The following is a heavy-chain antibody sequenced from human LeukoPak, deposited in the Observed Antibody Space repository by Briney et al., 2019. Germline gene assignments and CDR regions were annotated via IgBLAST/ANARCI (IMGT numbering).Heavy chain of an antibody. CDR3: ARDYRAFYDSSGYPS. Sequence: GGSLRLSCAASGFTFSSYSMNWVRQAPGKGLEWVSSISSSSSYIYYEDSVKGRFTISRDNAKNSLYLQMNSLRAEDTAVYYCARDYRAFYDSSGYPSWGQGTLVTVSS. CDR2: ISSSSSYI. CDR1: GFTFSSYS. V-gene: IGHV3-21*01. D-gene: IGHD3-22*01. J-gene: IGHJ4*02.